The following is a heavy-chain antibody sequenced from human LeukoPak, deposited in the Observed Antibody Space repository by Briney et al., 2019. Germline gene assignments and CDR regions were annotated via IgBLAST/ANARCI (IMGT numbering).Heavy chain of an antibody. D-gene: IGHD6-19*01. V-gene: IGHV1-8*01. CDR1: GYTFTSYD. CDR2: MNPNRGNT. CDR3: AGAIQFGDGSGWYGTYYYGMAV. Sequence: ASVKVSCKASGYTFTSYDINWVRQATGQGLEWMGWMNPNRGNTGYAQKFQGRVTMTRNTSITTAYMELSSLKSEEPAVYSCAGAIQFGDGSGWYGTYYYGMAVWAQGTRVPVPS. J-gene: IGHJ6*02.